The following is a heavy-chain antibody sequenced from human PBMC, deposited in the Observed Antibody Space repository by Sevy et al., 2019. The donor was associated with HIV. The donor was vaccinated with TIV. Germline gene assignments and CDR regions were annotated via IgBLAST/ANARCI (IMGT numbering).Heavy chain of an antibody. CDR1: GFTFSSYS. Sequence: GGSLRLSCAASGFTFSSYSMNWVRQAPGKGLEWVSSISTINNYIYYADSMKGRFTISSDNAKNSLFLQMNSLRAEDTAVYYCARMSGLTDNGMDVWGQGTTVTVSS. CDR2: ISTINNYI. J-gene: IGHJ6*02. V-gene: IGHV3-21*01. D-gene: IGHD6-25*01. CDR3: ARMSGLTDNGMDV.